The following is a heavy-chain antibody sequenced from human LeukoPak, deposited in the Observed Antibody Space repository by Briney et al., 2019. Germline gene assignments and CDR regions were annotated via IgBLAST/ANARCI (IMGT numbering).Heavy chain of an antibody. CDR2: IHTNGST. J-gene: IGHJ4*02. D-gene: IGHD6-19*01. CDR3: ARRDISSGWSFDY. Sequence: SETLSLTCTVSGPPISNYDWSWIRQPAGKGLEWISQIHTNGSTSYNPPLKSRVYMSIDPPENQVFLTIRSVTAADTAVYYCARRDISSGWSFDYWGQGILVTVSS. V-gene: IGHV4-4*07. CDR1: GPPISNYD.